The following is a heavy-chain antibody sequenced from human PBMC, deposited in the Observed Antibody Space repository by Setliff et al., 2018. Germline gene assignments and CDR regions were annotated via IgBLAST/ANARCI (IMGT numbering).Heavy chain of an antibody. J-gene: IGHJ4*02. CDR2: IYYSGST. Sequence: SETLSLTCTVSGGSISSHYWSWIRQPPGKGLEWIGNIYYSGSTNYNPSLKSRVTISVDTSKNQFSLKLSSVTAADTAVYYCARDPHFDSWGQGTLVTVSS. CDR1: GGSISSHY. CDR3: ARDPHFDS. V-gene: IGHV4-59*11.